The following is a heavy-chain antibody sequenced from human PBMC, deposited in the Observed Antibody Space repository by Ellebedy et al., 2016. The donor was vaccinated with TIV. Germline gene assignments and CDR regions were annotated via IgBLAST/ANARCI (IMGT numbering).Heavy chain of an antibody. V-gene: IGHV5-51*01. CDR2: IYPGDSDT. Sequence: VESLKISCEGSGYLFSTYWLALVRQMPGKGLDWVGIIYPGDSDTTYSPSFRGQVTMSVDKSINTVYLQWNSLKASDTAMYYCARHRPLGEGSQFDYWGQGTLVTVSS. D-gene: IGHD3-10*01. CDR3: ARHRPLGEGSQFDY. CDR1: GYLFSTYW. J-gene: IGHJ4*02.